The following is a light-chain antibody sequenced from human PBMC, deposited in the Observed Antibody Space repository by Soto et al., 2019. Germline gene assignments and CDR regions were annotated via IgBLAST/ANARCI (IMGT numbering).Light chain of an antibody. CDR3: HQYGTSPQT. CDR1: QSVTSSY. J-gene: IGKJ1*01. CDR2: AAS. V-gene: IGKV3-20*01. Sequence: EIVLTQSPGTLSLSPGERATLSCRASQSVTSSYLAWYQQKPGQAPRLLIYAASSRASAIPDRFSGSGSGTDFTLTISRLELEDFAVYYCHQYGTSPQTFGQGTKVDIK.